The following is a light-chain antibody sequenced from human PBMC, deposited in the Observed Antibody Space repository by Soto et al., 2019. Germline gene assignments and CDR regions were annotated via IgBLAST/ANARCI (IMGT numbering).Light chain of an antibody. CDR2: WAS. CDR3: QQYYSIPPA. Sequence: DIVMTQSPDSLAVSLGERATINCKSSQSIFYSSNNKNYLAWYQQKPRQPPKLLIYWASTRESGVPDRFSGSGSATDFTLTISSLQAEDVAVYYCQQYYSIPPAFGGGTKVEIK. J-gene: IGKJ4*01. CDR1: QSIFYSSNNKNY. V-gene: IGKV4-1*01.